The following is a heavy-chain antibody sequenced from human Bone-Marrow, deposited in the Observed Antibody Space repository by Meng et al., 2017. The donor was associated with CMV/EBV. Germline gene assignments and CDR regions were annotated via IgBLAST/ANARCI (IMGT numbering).Heavy chain of an antibody. CDR2: ISNNGGSI. D-gene: IGHD6-19*01. CDR3: ARGALSSGGDY. V-gene: IGHV3-21*01. Sequence: GGSLRLSCAASGFTFRKYTMNWFRRAPGKGLEWVSSISNNGGSIQYSDSVRGRFTISRDNAKNSVYLLMSGLRAEDTAFYYCARGALSSGGDYWGQGALVTVSS. CDR1: GFTFRKYT. J-gene: IGHJ4*02.